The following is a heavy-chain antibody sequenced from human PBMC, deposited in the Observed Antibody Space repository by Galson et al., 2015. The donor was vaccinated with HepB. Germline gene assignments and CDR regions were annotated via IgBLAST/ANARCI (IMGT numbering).Heavy chain of an antibody. CDR2: ISAYNGNT. D-gene: IGHD6-13*01. Sequence: SVKVSCKASGYTFTSYGISWVRQAPGQGLEWMGWISAYNGNTNYAQKLQGRVTMTTDTSTSTAYMELRSLRSDDTAVYYCARDRPYSSSWYQVRFDPWGQGTLVTVSS. V-gene: IGHV1-18*01. CDR3: ARDRPYSSSWYQVRFDP. J-gene: IGHJ5*02. CDR1: GYTFTSYG.